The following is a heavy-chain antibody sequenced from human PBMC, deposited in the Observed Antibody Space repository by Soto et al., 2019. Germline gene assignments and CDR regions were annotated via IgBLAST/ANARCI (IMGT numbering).Heavy chain of an antibody. J-gene: IGHJ3*02. CDR3: AREFLLLSAFDI. CDR1: GGSISSSNW. CDR2: IYHSGST. V-gene: IGHV4-4*03. Sequence: LRKTLSLTCAVSGGSISSSNWRSWVRQPPGKGLEWIGEIYHSGSTNYNPSLKSRATISVDTSKNQFSLKLSSVAAADTAVYYGAREFLLLSAFDIWGQGTMVTVSS.